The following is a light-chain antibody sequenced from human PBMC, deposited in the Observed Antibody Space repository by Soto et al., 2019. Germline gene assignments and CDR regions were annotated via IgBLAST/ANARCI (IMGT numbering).Light chain of an antibody. J-gene: IGKJ4*01. Sequence: EIEMTQSPATLPVSPGERATLSCRASQSVSSNLAWYQQKPGQAPRLLIYGASTRAPGFPARFTGSGSGTEFTLTIRSLQSEDFAIYYCQPYNNWPLTFGGGTKVESK. CDR2: GAS. V-gene: IGKV3-15*01. CDR3: QPYNNWPLT. CDR1: QSVSSN.